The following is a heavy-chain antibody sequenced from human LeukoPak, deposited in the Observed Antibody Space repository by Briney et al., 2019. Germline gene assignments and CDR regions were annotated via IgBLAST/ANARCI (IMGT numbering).Heavy chain of an antibody. CDR3: ANYCGGDCLDAFDI. Sequence: GGSLRLSCAASGFTFSSYAMSWVRQAPGKGLVWVSRINSDGSSTSYADSVKGRFTISRDNAKNTLYLQMNSLRAEDTAVYYCANYCGGDCLDAFDIWGQGTMVTVSS. J-gene: IGHJ3*02. D-gene: IGHD2-21*02. V-gene: IGHV3-74*01. CDR1: GFTFSSYA. CDR2: INSDGSST.